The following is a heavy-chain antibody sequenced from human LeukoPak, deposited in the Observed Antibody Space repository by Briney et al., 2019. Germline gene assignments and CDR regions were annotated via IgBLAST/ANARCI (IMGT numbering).Heavy chain of an antibody. J-gene: IGHJ3*02. V-gene: IGHV3-30*18. CDR3: AKPVSSRAKITVIVVVKDAFDI. Sequence: GGSLRLSCAASGFTFSSYDMHWVRQAPGKGLEWVAVISYDGSNKYYADSVKGRFTISRDNSKNTLYLQMNSLRAEDTAVYYCAKPVSSRAKITVIVVVKDAFDIWGQGTMVTVSS. CDR2: ISYDGSNK. D-gene: IGHD3-22*01. CDR1: GFTFSSYD.